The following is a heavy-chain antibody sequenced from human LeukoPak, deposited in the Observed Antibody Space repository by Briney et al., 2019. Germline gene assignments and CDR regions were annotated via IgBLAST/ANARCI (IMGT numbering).Heavy chain of an antibody. V-gene: IGHV3-30-3*01. CDR3: AKDRRGSYLRNYFDY. J-gene: IGHJ4*02. Sequence: GGSLRLSCAASGFTFSSYAMHWVRQAPGKGLEWVAVISYDGSNKYYADSVKGRFTISRDNSKNTLYLQMNSLRAEDTAVYYCAKDRRGSYLRNYFDYWGQGTLVTVSS. CDR2: ISYDGSNK. CDR1: GFTFSSYA. D-gene: IGHD1-26*01.